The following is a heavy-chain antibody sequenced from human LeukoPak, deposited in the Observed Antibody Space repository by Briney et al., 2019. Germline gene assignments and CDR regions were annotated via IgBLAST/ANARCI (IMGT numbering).Heavy chain of an antibody. D-gene: IGHD3-9*01. J-gene: IGHJ4*02. V-gene: IGHV3-7*01. CDR1: GFTFSSYW. CDR2: IKQDGSEK. CDR3: ARDAPELRYFDWLEGGLGIDY. Sequence: GGSLRLSCAASGFTFSSYWMSWVRQAPGKGLEWVANIKQDGSEKYYVDSVKGRFTISRDNAKNSLYLQMNSLRAEDTAVYYCARDAPELRYFDWLEGGLGIDYWGQGTLVTVSS.